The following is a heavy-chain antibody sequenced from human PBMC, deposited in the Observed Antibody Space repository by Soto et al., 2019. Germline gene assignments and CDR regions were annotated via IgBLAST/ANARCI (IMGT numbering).Heavy chain of an antibody. J-gene: IGHJ4*02. Sequence: GGSLRLSCAASGFTFSSYAMHWVRQAPGKGLEWVAVISYDGSNKYYADSVKGRFTISRDNSKNTLYLQMNSLRAEDTAVYYCARDRRDGYTWGAGGFDYWGQGTLVTVSS. CDR1: GFTFSSYA. CDR2: ISYDGSNK. CDR3: ARDRRDGYTWGAGGFDY. D-gene: IGHD5-12*01. V-gene: IGHV3-30-3*01.